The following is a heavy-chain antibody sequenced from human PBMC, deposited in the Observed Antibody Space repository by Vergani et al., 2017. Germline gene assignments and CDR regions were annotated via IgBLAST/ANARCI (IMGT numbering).Heavy chain of an antibody. Sequence: EVQLVESGGGLIQPGGSLRLSCAASGFTVSSNYMSWVRQAPGKGLEWVSVIYSGGSTYYADSVKGRFTISRDNSKNTLYRQMNSLRAEDTAVYYCARVTRGYSYEYYFDYWGQGTLVTVSS. CDR1: GFTVSSNY. V-gene: IGHV3-53*01. CDR2: IYSGGST. D-gene: IGHD5-18*01. CDR3: ARVTRGYSYEYYFDY. J-gene: IGHJ4*02.